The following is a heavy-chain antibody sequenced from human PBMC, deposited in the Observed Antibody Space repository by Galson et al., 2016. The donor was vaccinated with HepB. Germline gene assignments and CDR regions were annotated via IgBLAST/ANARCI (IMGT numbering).Heavy chain of an antibody. J-gene: IGHJ5*02. CDR1: GVSVSSVNSY. D-gene: IGHD3-3*01. CDR2: IYYTGIA. V-gene: IGHV4-61*01. CDR3: AKVPFGVTVVGLDP. Sequence: SETLSLTCTVSGVSVSSVNSYWSWIRQPPGKGLEWLGHIYYTGIADYNPSHNSRVTISVDTSKNQFSLKLTSVTAADTAVYYCAKVPFGVTVVGLDPWGQGTLVSVTS.